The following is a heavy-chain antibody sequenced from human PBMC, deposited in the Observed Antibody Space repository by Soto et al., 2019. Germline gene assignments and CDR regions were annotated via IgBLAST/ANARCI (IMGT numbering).Heavy chain of an antibody. D-gene: IGHD2-2*01. CDR1: GFTFTSSA. CDR2: IVVGSGNT. V-gene: IGHV1-58*02. J-gene: IGHJ6*02. CDR3: AAEPAARGYYYGMDV. Sequence: QMQLVQSGPEVKKPGTSVKVSCKASGFTFTSSAMQWVRQARGQRLEWIGWIVVGSGNTNYAQKFQERVTITRDMSTSTAYMELSSLRSEDTAVYYCAAEPAARGYYYGMDVWGQGTTVTVSS.